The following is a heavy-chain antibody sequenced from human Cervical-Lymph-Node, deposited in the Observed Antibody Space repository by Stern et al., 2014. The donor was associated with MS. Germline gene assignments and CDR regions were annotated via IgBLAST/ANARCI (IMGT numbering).Heavy chain of an antibody. D-gene: IGHD1-26*01. CDR3: ARDGPQVGAGSFDI. V-gene: IGHV4-31*03. CDR2: IYYSGST. J-gene: IGHJ3*02. CDR1: GGSISSGDYY. Sequence: VQLLESGPGLVKPSQTLSLTCTVSGGSISSGDYYWSWIRQHPGKGLEWIGYIYYSGSTYYNPSLKSRVTISVDTSKSQFSLKLSSVTAADTAVYYCARDGPQVGAGSFDIWGQGTMVTVSS.